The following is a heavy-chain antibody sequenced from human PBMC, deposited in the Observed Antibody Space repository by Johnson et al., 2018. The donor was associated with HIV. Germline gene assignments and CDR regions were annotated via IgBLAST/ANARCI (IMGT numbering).Heavy chain of an antibody. J-gene: IGHJ3*01. Sequence: QVQLVESGGGLVKPGGSLRLSCAASGFTFSDHYMSWIRQAPGKGLEWVAVISYDGSNKYYADSVKGRFTISRDNSKDTLYLQMNSLKTEDTAVYYCATKAGIELWLIDAFDLGGQGTMVTVSS. CDR1: GFTFSDHY. V-gene: IGHV3-30*03. CDR3: ATKAGIELWLIDAFDL. CDR2: ISYDGSNK. D-gene: IGHD5-18*01.